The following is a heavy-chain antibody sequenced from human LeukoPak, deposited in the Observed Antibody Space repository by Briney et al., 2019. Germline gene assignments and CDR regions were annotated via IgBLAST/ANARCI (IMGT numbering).Heavy chain of an antibody. Sequence: GRSLRLSCAASGFTFSSYSMNWVRQAPGKGLEWASSISSSSSYIYYADSVKGRFTISRDNAKNSLYLQMNSLRAEDTAVYYCAREWYDWAAFDIWGQGTMVTVSS. V-gene: IGHV3-21*01. J-gene: IGHJ3*02. CDR2: ISSSSSYI. D-gene: IGHD1-1*01. CDR3: AREWYDWAAFDI. CDR1: GFTFSSYS.